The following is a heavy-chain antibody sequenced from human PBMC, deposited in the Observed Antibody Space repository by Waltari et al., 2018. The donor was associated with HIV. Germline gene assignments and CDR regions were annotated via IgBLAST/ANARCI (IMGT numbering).Heavy chain of an antibody. V-gene: IGHV4-39*01. J-gene: IGHJ6*02. D-gene: IGHD3-10*01. Sequence: QLQLQESGPGLVKPSETLSLTCTVSGGSISSSSYYWGWIRQPPGKGLEWIGSIYYSGSTYYNPSLKRRVPISVDTSKNQFSLKLSSVTAADTAVYYCARHQEPSGSYYRVRDYYYYGMDVWGQGTTVTVSS. CDR2: IYYSGST. CDR1: GGSISSSSYY. CDR3: ARHQEPSGSYYRVRDYYYYGMDV.